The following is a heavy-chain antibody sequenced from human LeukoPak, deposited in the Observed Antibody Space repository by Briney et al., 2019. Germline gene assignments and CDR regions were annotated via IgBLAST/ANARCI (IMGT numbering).Heavy chain of an antibody. D-gene: IGHD3-22*01. J-gene: IGHJ4*02. CDR1: GYTFTGYC. CDR2: INPNSGGT. Sequence: GASVKVSCKASGYTFTGYCMHWVRQAPGQGLEWMGRINPNSGGTNYAQKFQGRVTMTRDTSISTAYMELSRLRSDDTAVYYCARDYGDSSGYLYYWGQGTLVTVSS. CDR3: ARDYGDSSGYLYY. V-gene: IGHV1-2*06.